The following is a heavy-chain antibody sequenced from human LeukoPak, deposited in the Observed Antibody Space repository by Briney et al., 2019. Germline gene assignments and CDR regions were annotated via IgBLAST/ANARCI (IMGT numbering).Heavy chain of an antibody. D-gene: IGHD3-3*01. CDR3: AKGPVSIFGVVKYPFDY. V-gene: IGHV3-23*01. CDR1: GFTFSSYA. Sequence: PGGSLRLSCAASGFTFSSYAMSWVRQAPGKGLEWVSAISGSGGSTYYADSVKGRFTISRDNSDNTLYLQMNSLRAEDTAVYYCAKGPVSIFGVVKYPFDYWGQGTLVTVSS. J-gene: IGHJ4*02. CDR2: ISGSGGST.